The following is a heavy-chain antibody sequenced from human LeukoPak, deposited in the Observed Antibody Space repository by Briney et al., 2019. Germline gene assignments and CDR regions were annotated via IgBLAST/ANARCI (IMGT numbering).Heavy chain of an antibody. CDR1: GFTFDDYG. Sequence: GGSLRLSCAASGFTFDDYGMSWVRQAPGKGLEWVSGINWNGGSTGYADSVKGRFTISRDNAKNTLYLQMNSLRAEDTAVYYCARDSSRYCTNGVCYTKYNWFDPWGQGTLVTVSS. CDR2: INWNGGST. J-gene: IGHJ5*02. D-gene: IGHD2-8*01. CDR3: ARDSSRYCTNGVCYTKYNWFDP. V-gene: IGHV3-20*04.